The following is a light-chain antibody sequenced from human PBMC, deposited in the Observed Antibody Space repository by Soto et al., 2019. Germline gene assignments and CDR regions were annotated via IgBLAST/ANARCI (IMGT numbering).Light chain of an antibody. CDR1: QSIGTW. CDR2: DAS. J-gene: IGKJ5*01. V-gene: IGKV1-5*01. CDR3: RQYKTYT. Sequence: DIQLTQSPPYLSASVVERVNITCRASQSIGTWLAWHQQKPGKAPNLLMFDASTLHTGVPSRFSGSGDGTEFTLSISSLQPDDSAIYFCRQYKTYTFGRGTRLEI.